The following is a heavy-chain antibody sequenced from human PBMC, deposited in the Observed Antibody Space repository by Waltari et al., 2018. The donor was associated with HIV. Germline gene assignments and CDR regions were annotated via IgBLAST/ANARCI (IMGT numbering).Heavy chain of an antibody. CDR3: ARGGYSGSYRDAFDI. Sequence: QVQLQESGPGLVKPSETLSLTCTVSGGSISSYYWSWIRQPPGKGLEWIGYFYYSGSTNSNPSLKSRVTISVDTSKNQFSRKLSSVTAADTAVYYCARGGYSGSYRDAFDIWGQGTMVTVSS. CDR2: FYYSGST. CDR1: GGSISSYY. D-gene: IGHD1-26*01. J-gene: IGHJ3*02. V-gene: IGHV4-59*01.